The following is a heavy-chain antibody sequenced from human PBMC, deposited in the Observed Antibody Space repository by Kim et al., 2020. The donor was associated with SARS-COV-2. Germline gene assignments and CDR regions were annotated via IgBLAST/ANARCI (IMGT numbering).Heavy chain of an antibody. Sequence: SETLSLTCTVSGYSISSGYYWGWIRQPPGKGLEWIGSIYHSGSTYYNPSLKSRVTISVDTSKNQFSLKLSSVTAADTAVYYCARTAPSVNGSGSYNYWG. D-gene: IGHD3-10*01. CDR3: ARTAPSVNGSGSYNY. V-gene: IGHV4-38-2*02. CDR1: GYSISSGYY. J-gene: IGHJ4*01. CDR2: IYHSGST.